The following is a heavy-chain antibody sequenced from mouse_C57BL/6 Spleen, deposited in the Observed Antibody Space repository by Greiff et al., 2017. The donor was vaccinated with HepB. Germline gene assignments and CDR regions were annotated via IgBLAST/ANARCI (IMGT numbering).Heavy chain of an antibody. CDR2: ISYDGSN. CDR1: GYSITSGYY. CDR3: ARAPYYSTFYFDY. V-gene: IGHV3-6*01. J-gene: IGHJ2*01. D-gene: IGHD2-5*01. Sequence: ESGPGLVKPSQSLSLTCSVTGYSITSGYYWNWIRQFPGNKLEWMGYISYDGSNNYNPSLKNRISITRDTSKNQFFLKLNSVTTEDTATYYCARAPYYSTFYFDYWGQGTTLTVSS.